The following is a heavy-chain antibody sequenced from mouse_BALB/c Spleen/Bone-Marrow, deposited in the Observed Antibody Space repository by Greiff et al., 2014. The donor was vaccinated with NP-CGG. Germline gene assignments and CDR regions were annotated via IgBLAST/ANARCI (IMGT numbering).Heavy chain of an antibody. Sequence: VKLMESDAELVKPGASVKISCKASGYTFTDHAIHWVKQKPEQGLEWIGYISPGTGSIKYNEKFKDKVTLTADKSSSTAYMQLNSLTSEDSTVYFCNYYGNTFDYWGQGNTLTVS. D-gene: IGHD1-1*01. CDR1: GYTFTDHA. CDR3: NYYGNTFDY. V-gene: IGHV1S53*02. CDR2: ISPGTGSI. J-gene: IGHJ2*01.